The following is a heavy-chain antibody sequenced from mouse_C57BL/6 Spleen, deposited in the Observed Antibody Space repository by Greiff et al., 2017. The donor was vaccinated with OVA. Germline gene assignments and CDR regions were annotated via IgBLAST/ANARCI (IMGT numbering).Heavy chain of an antibody. D-gene: IGHD2-4*01. V-gene: IGHV1-64*01. CDR1: GYTFTSYW. CDR2: IHPNSGST. J-gene: IGHJ3*01. CDR3: ARERIYDYDGFAY. Sequence: VQLQQPGAELVKPGASVKLSCKASGYTFTSYWMHWVKQRPGQGLEWIGMIHPNSGSTNYNEKFKSKATLTVDKSSSTAYMQLSSLTSEDSAVYYCARERIYDYDGFAYWGQGTLVTVSA.